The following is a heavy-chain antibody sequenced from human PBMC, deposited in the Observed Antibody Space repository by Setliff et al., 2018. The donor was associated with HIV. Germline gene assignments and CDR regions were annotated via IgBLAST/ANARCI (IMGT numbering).Heavy chain of an antibody. V-gene: IGHV1-3*01. Sequence: ASVKVSCKASGDTFTTYALHWVRQAPGQRLEWMGWINAGNGDTKSSQKFQGRVTITRDTSASTAYMELSSLRSEDTGVYYCAIGSSNWPHRPNIYYFDYWGQGTPVTVSS. D-gene: IGHD6-13*01. CDR3: AIGSSNWPHRPNIYYFDY. CDR2: INAGNGDT. CDR1: GDTFTTYA. J-gene: IGHJ4*02.